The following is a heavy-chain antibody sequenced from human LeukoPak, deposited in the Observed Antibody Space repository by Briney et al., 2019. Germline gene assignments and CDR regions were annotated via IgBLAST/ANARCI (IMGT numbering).Heavy chain of an antibody. Sequence: SETLSLTCAVSGGSISSTNWWSWVRQPPGKGLEWIAEIYHSGSTNYNPSLKSRVTISVDMSKNQFSLKLSSVTAADTAVYYCARARGDYYDSSGYYSAFDYWGQGTLVTVSS. V-gene: IGHV4-4*02. J-gene: IGHJ4*02. CDR1: GGSISSTNW. CDR2: IYHSGST. CDR3: ARARGDYYDSSGYYSAFDY. D-gene: IGHD3-22*01.